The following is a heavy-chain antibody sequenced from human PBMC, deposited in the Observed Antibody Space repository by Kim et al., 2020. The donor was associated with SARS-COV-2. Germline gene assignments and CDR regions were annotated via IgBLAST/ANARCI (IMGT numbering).Heavy chain of an antibody. D-gene: IGHD1-26*01. CDR2: ISRSSSTI. V-gene: IGHV3-48*02. J-gene: IGHJ6*02. CDR1: GFTFSTYS. Sequence: GGSLRLSCAASGFTFSTYSMNWVRQGPGKGLEWVSYISRSSSTIYYADAVKGRFTISRDNAKNSLYLQMNSLRDEETAVYYFARELQSVGSFVGMYVWGQGTTVTVS. CDR3: ARELQSVGSFVGMYV.